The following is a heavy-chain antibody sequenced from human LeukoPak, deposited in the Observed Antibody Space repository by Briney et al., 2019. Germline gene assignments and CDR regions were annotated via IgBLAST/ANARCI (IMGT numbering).Heavy chain of an antibody. Sequence: ASVKVSCKASGYTFTGYYMHWVRQAPGQGLEWMGWINPNSGGTNYAQKFQGRVTMTRDTSISTAYMELSRPRSDDTAVYYCARAPRVWYYYMDVWGKGTTVTVSS. J-gene: IGHJ6*03. CDR3: ARAPRVWYYYMDV. CDR1: GYTFTGYY. V-gene: IGHV1-2*02. CDR2: INPNSGGT. D-gene: IGHD6-13*01.